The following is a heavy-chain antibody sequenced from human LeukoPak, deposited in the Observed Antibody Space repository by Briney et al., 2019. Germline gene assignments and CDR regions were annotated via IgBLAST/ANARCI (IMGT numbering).Heavy chain of an antibody. J-gene: IGHJ4*02. CDR2: IYYSGST. D-gene: IGHD3-3*01. CDR1: GGSISSGDYY. V-gene: IGHV4-30-4*08. Sequence: QTLSLTCTVSGGSISSGDYYWSWIRQPPGKGLEWIGYIYYSGSTYYNPSLKSRVTTSVDTSKNQFSLKLSSVTAADTAVYYCARTRAYYDFWSGYFFDYWGQGTLVTVSS. CDR3: ARTRAYYDFWSGYFFDY.